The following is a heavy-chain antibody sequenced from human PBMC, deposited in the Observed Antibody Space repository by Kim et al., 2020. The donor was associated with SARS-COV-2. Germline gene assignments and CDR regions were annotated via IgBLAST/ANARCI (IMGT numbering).Heavy chain of an antibody. CDR3: ARGHPYDY. Sequence: SETLSLTCAVYGGSFSGYYWSWIRQPPGKGLEWIGEINHSGSTNYNPSLRSRVTITVDTSKNQFSLKLSSVTAADTAVYYCARGHPYDYWGQGSLVTVSS. J-gene: IGHJ4*02. CDR2: INHSGST. V-gene: IGHV4-34*01. CDR1: GGSFSGYY.